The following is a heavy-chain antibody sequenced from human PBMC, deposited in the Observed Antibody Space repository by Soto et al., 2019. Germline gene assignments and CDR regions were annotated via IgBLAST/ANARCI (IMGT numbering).Heavy chain of an antibody. V-gene: IGHV2-5*02. D-gene: IGHD3-9*01. CDR2: IYWDDDK. J-gene: IGHJ4*02. Sequence: SGPTLVHPTQTLTLTCTFSGFSLSTSGVGVGWIRQPPGKALEWLALIYWDDDKSYSPSLKSRLTITKNTSKNKVVLTMTNMDPVDTATYYCAHSGSDDWDYDILTGYYSFDYWGQGTLVTVSS. CDR1: GFSLSTSGVG. CDR3: AHSGSDDWDYDILTGYYSFDY.